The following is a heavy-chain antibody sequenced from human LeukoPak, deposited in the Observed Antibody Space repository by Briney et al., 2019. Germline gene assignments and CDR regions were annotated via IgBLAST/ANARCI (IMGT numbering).Heavy chain of an antibody. J-gene: IGHJ4*02. Sequence: SVKVSCKASGGTFSSYAISWVRQAPGQGLEWMGRIIPIFGTANYAQKFQGRVTITTDESTSTAYMEPSSLRSEDTAVYYCASALGYYDSSGYYSYYFDYWGQGTLVTVSS. CDR2: IIPIFGTA. CDR1: GGTFSSYA. CDR3: ASALGYYDSSGYYSYYFDY. D-gene: IGHD3-22*01. V-gene: IGHV1-69*05.